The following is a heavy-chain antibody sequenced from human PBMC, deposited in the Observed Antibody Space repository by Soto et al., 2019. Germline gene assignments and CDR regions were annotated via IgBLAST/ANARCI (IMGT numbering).Heavy chain of an antibody. CDR1: GFTFSSYG. J-gene: IGHJ4*02. CDR3: AKERLAGGNYGLDADF. D-gene: IGHD1-7*01. Sequence: EVQLLESGGGLVQPGGSLSFSWAASGFTFSSYGMTWVRQAPGKGRGWVSFGSAPGAGTSYAYSVKGRFTSSQDNSKKALSLQMASLSADDTAVYYCAKERLAGGNYGLDADFWGQGALVSLSS. CDR2: GSAPGAGT. V-gene: IGHV3-23*01.